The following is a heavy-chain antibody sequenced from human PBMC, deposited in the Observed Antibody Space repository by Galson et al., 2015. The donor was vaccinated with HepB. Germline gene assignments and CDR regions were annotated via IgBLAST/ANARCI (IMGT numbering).Heavy chain of an antibody. CDR2: IIPIFGTA. D-gene: IGHD5-18*01. J-gene: IGHJ6*03. Sequence: SVKVSCKASGGTFNSYAISWVRQAPGQGLEWMGGIIPIFGTANYAQKFQGRVTITADESTSTAYMELSSLRSEDTAVYYCARNVGSYGPTGHYYYYYMDVWGKGTTVTVSS. CDR1: GGTFNSYA. CDR3: ARNVGSYGPTGHYYYYYMDV. V-gene: IGHV1-69*13.